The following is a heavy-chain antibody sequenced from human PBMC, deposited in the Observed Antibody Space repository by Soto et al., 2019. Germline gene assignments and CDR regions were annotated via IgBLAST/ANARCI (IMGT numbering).Heavy chain of an antibody. V-gene: IGHV3-23*01. CDR1: GFTFSSYA. CDR2: ISAGGTST. J-gene: IGHJ4*02. D-gene: IGHD4-17*01. CDR3: AKGRGGTSVTGFDY. Sequence: GGSLRLSCAASGFTFSSYAMSWVSQAPGKGLELVSGISAGGTSTYYADSVKGRFTISRDKSKNSLFLQMSSLTAEDTALYFCAKGRGGTSVTGFDYWGQGTLVTVSS.